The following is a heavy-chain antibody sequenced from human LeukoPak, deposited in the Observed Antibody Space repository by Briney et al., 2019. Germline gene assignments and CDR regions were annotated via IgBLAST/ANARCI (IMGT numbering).Heavy chain of an antibody. Sequence: ASVKVSCKASGDTFSSYAISWVRRAPGQGLEWMGRIIPILDLANYAQKLQGRVTMTTDTSTSTAYMELRSLRSDDTAVYYCAREGAADPRGGWFDPWGQGTLVTVSS. V-gene: IGHV1-69*04. CDR1: GDTFSSYA. CDR3: AREGAADPRGGWFDP. D-gene: IGHD6-13*01. CDR2: IIPILDLA. J-gene: IGHJ5*02.